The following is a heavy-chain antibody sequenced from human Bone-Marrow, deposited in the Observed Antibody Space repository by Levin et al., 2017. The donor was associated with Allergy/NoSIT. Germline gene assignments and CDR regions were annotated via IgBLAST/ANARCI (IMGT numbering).Heavy chain of an antibody. CDR2: INSDGSST. D-gene: IGHD3-9*01. Sequence: GGSLRLSCAASGFTFSSYWMHWVRQAPGKGLVWVSRINSDGSSTSYADFVKGRFAVSRDNAKNTLYLQMNSLRAEDTAVYFCARDPSLRYPNWFDPWGQGTLVTVSS. CDR3: ARDPSLRYPNWFDP. V-gene: IGHV3-74*01. J-gene: IGHJ5*02. CDR1: GFTFSSYW.